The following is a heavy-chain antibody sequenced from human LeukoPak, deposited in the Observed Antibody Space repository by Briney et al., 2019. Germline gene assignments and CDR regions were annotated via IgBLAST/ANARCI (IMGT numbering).Heavy chain of an antibody. CDR1: GGTFSSYA. V-gene: IGHV1-69*06. J-gene: IGHJ4*02. Sequence: SVKVSCKASGGTFSSYAISWVRQAPGQGLERMGGILPIFGTANYAQKFQGRVTITADKSTSTAYMELSSLRSEDTAVYYCARDGETLGYCSGGSCYQDYWGQGTLVTVSS. D-gene: IGHD2-15*01. CDR3: ARDGETLGYCSGGSCYQDY. CDR2: ILPIFGTA.